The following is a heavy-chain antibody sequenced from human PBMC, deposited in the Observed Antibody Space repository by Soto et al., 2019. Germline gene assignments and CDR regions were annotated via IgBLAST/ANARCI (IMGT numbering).Heavy chain of an antibody. CDR1: GGSFSGYY. J-gene: IGHJ3*02. Sequence: SETLSLTCAVYGGSFSGYYWSWIRQPPGKGLEWIGEINHSGSTNYNPSLKSRVTISVDTSKNQFSLKLSSVTAADTAVYYCARSPLTAAGKTTDAFDIWGQGTMVTVSS. CDR3: ARSPLTAAGKTTDAFDI. D-gene: IGHD6-13*01. CDR2: INHSGST. V-gene: IGHV4-34*01.